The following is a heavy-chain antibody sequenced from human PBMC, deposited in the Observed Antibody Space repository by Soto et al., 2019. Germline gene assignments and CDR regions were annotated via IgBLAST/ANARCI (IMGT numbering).Heavy chain of an antibody. D-gene: IGHD3-10*01. CDR2: IYSGGST. CDR1: GFTVSSNY. V-gene: IGHV3-66*01. J-gene: IGHJ6*03. CDR3: ARENYYGPGSYYLSDYYYYYMDV. Sequence: EVQLVESGGGLVQPGGSLRLSCAASGFTVSSNYMSWVRQAPGKGLEWVSVIYSGGSTYHADSVKGRFTISRDNSKNTLYLQMNSLRAEDTAVYYCARENYYGPGSYYLSDYYYYYMDVWGKGTTVTVSS.